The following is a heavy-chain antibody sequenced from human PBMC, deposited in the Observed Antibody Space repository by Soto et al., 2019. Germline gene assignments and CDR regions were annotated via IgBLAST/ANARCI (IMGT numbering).Heavy chain of an antibody. CDR3: ARGVGDDSLWARYDY. V-gene: IGHV1-24*01. CDR1: GYTLTELS. Sequence: ASVKVSCKVSGYTLTELSMHWVRRAPGKGLEWMGGFDPEDGETIYAQKFQGRVTMTEDTSTDTAYMELRSLRSDDTAVYYCARGVGDDSLWARYDYWGQGTLVTVSS. CDR2: FDPEDGET. J-gene: IGHJ4*02. D-gene: IGHD1-26*01.